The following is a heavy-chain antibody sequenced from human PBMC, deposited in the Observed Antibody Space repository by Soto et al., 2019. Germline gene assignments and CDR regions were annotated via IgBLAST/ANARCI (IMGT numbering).Heavy chain of an antibody. J-gene: IGHJ4*02. Sequence: QVQLVVSGGVLVKPGGSLRISCAASGFTFSDYYISWIRQAPGKGLEWFSYISSSVSIIYYADSVKGRFTLSRDNAKNSLYLKMNSLRAEDTAVYYCALAGYDSNYYAVTPLSAGHFWGQGTLVTVSS. CDR3: ALAGYDSNYYAVTPLSAGHF. CDR2: ISSSVSII. CDR1: GFTFSDYY. D-gene: IGHD4-4*01. V-gene: IGHV3-11*01.